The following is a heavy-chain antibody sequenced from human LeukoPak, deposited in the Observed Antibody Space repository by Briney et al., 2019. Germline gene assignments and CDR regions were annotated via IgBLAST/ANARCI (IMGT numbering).Heavy chain of an antibody. Sequence: GGSLRLSCAASGFTFSSYGMHWVRQAPGKGLEWVAVISYDGSNKFYADSVKGRFTISRDNSKNTLYLQMNSLRTEDTAVYFCARDQSSGWYGVYWGQGTLVTVSS. D-gene: IGHD6-19*01. CDR2: ISYDGSNK. J-gene: IGHJ4*02. V-gene: IGHV3-30*19. CDR1: GFTFSSYG. CDR3: ARDQSSGWYGVY.